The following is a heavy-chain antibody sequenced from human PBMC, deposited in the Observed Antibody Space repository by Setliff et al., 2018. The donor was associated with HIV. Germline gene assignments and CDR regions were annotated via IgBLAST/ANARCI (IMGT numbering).Heavy chain of an antibody. CDR1: GFTFNTYS. D-gene: IGHD3-10*01. CDR3: AREKGNTPAAYYLDY. J-gene: IGHJ4*02. CDR2: ISDDGGQT. Sequence: LRLSCAASGFTFNTYSIHWVRQAPGKGLEWVAVISDDGGQTYYAGSVKGRFTISRDNSKKTMYLQMSSLRGDDTAVYYCAREKGNTPAAYYLDYWGQGTLVTVSS. V-gene: IGHV3-30*04.